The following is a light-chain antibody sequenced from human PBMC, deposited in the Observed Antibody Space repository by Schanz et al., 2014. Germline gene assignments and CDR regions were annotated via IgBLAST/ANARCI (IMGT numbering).Light chain of an antibody. J-gene: IGKJ1*01. CDR1: QSVSSSY. V-gene: IGKV3-20*01. CDR3: QQYNNWPRT. CDR2: GAS. Sequence: EIVLTQSPGTLSLSLGERATLSCRASQSVSSSYLGWYQQKPGQAPRLLIYGASSRATGIPDRFSGSGSGTEFTLTISSLQSEDFAVYYCQQYNNWPRTFGQGTKVEIK.